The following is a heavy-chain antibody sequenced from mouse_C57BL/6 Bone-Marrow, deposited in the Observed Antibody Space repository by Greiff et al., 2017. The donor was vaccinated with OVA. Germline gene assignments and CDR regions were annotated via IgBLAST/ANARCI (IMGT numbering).Heavy chain of an antibody. V-gene: IGHV1-74*01. CDR1: GYTFTSYW. CDR2: IHPSDSDT. CDR3: AIATTVRAFYYFDY. D-gene: IGHD1-1*01. Sequence: QLQLKESVAELVKPGASVKVSCKASGYTFTSYWMHWVKQRPGQGLEWIGRIHPSDSDTNYNQKFKGKATLTVDKSSSTAYMQLSSLTSEGSAGYYCAIATTVRAFYYFDYRGQGTTLPVSS. J-gene: IGHJ2*01.